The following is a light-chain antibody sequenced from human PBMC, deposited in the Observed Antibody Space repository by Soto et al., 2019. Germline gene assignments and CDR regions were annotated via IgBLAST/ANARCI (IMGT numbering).Light chain of an antibody. CDR2: DAS. Sequence: EIVLTQSPATLSLSPGERATLSCRASQSVSSYLAWYQQKPGQAPRLLIYDASNRATGIPARFSGSGSGTDFTLTISSLEPEDFAVYYCQQYVTSLFTFGPGTKVDFK. J-gene: IGKJ3*01. CDR1: QSVSSY. CDR3: QQYVTSLFT. V-gene: IGKV3-11*01.